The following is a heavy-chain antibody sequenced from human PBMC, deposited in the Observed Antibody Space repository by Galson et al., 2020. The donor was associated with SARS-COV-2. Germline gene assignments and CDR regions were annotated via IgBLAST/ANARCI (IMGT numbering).Heavy chain of an antibody. Sequence: SQTLSLTCAVYGRSFSGLSWTWIRQSPGKGLEWIGEVNHGGGTRYNPSLKRRVNISLATSKNHFSLKMNSVTAADRAVYYCATWDTGAYYLGNWGQGTLVTVSS. CDR1: GRSFSGLS. CDR2: VNHGGGT. V-gene: IGHV4-34*01. D-gene: IGHD2-8*02. CDR3: ATWDTGAYYLGN. J-gene: IGHJ4*02.